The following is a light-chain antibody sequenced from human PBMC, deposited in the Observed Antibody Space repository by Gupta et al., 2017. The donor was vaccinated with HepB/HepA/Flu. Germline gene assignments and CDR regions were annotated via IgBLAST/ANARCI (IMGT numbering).Light chain of an antibody. V-gene: IGLV2-14*03. J-gene: IGLJ3*02. CDR2: DVG. CDR3: TSYTSSSTWV. Sequence: QSALTQPAPVSGSPGQSITILCTGTSRDVGGYNFVSWYQQYPGKVPKLIIFDVGNRPSGVSNRFSGSKSGNTASLTISGLQAEDEADYYCTSYTSSSTWVFGGGTKLTVL. CDR1: SRDVGGYNF.